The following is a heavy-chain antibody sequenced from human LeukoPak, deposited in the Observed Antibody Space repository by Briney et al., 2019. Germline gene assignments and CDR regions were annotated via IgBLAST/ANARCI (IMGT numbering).Heavy chain of an antibody. V-gene: IGHV3-48*02. CDR2: IDGSGDTI. Sequence: GGSLRLSCAASGFTFSDYSMNWVRQAPGKGPEWVSYIDGSGDTIYYADSVKGRFTISRDNAKNSLDLQMNSLRDEDTAVYYCSGRFDCWGQGTLVTVSS. CDR1: GFTFSDYS. J-gene: IGHJ4*02. CDR3: SGRFDC.